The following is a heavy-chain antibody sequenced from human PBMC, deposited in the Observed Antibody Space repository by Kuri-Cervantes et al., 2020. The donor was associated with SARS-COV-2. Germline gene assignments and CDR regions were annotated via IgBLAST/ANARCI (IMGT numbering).Heavy chain of an antibody. Sequence: ESLKISCAASGFTFSDYYMSWIRQAPGKGLEWIGSIYHSGSTYYNPSLKSRVTISVDTSKNQFSLKLSSVTAADTAEYYCARITMVRGVIYMDVWGKGTTVTVSS. D-gene: IGHD3-10*01. J-gene: IGHJ6*03. CDR2: IYHSGST. V-gene: IGHV4-38-2*01. CDR1: GFTFSDYY. CDR3: ARITMVRGVIYMDV.